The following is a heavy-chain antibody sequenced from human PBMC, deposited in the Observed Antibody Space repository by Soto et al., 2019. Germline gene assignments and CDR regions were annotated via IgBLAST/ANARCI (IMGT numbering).Heavy chain of an antibody. CDR1: GFALSSYS. D-gene: IGHD3-10*01. V-gene: IGHV3-48*01. CDR2: ISASGTPI. J-gene: IGHJ5*02. Sequence: GGSLRLSCAASGFALSSYSMNWVRQAPGKGPEWVLHISASGTPILYADSVKGRFTISRDNVRNTLYLQMNSLRVEDTAIYYCARQDSYGSGDLWGQGTLVTVS. CDR3: ARQDSYGSGDL.